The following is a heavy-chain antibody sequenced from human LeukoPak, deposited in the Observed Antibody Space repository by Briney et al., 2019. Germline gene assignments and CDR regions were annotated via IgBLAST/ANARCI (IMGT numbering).Heavy chain of an antibody. CDR2: ISGSSGTT. V-gene: IGHV3-23*01. Sequence: QPGGSLRLSCAASGFTFSNYAMSWVRQAPGKGLQWVSAISGSSGTTYYADSVKGRFTVSRDISKNTLFLQMNSLRAEDTAVYYCARSKEDCCGSFDPWGQGTLVTVSS. J-gene: IGHJ5*02. D-gene: IGHD2-15*01. CDR3: ARSKEDCCGSFDP. CDR1: GFTFSNYA.